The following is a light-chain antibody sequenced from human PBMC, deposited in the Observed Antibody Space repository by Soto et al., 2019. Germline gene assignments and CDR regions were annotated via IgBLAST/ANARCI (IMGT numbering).Light chain of an antibody. CDR3: SSYTSGSTYV. CDR2: DVS. Sequence: QSVLTQPASVSGSPGQSITISCTGTSSDVGGYNYVSWYQQHPGEAPELMIYDVSSRPSGVSSRFSGSKSGNTASLTISGLLAEDEADYYCSSYTSGSTYVFGTGTKVT. V-gene: IGLV2-14*03. J-gene: IGLJ1*01. CDR1: SSDVGGYNY.